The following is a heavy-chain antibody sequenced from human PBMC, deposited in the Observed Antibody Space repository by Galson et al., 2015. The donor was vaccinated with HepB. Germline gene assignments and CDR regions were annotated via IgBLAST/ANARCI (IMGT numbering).Heavy chain of an antibody. CDR3: VRYPRFPDA. Sequence: SLRLSCAVSGITFSDYYMSWIRQVPGKGPEYISCISGSGHEIGYADSVKGRFTVSRDNAKNSLYLQMNSLRADDTAGYYCVRYPRFPDAWGQGTLVTVSS. V-gene: IGHV3-11*01. CDR2: ISGSGHEI. J-gene: IGHJ5*02. CDR1: GITFSDYY.